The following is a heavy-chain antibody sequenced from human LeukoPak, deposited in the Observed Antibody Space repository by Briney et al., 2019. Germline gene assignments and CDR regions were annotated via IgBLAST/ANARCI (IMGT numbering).Heavy chain of an antibody. CDR1: GFTFSSYS. J-gene: IGHJ4*02. V-gene: IGHV3-21*01. CDR3: ARDFTQWLVDPELDY. D-gene: IGHD6-19*01. Sequence: GGSLRLSCAASGFTFSSYSMNWVRQAPGKGLEWVSSISSSSSYIYYADSVKGRFIISRDNAKNSLHLQMNSLRAEDTAVYYCARDFTQWLVDPELDYWGQGTLVTVSS. CDR2: ISSSSSYI.